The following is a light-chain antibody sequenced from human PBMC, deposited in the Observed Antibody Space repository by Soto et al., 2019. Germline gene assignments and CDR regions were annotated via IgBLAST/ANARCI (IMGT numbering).Light chain of an antibody. V-gene: IGKV3-20*01. CDR2: DAS. Sequence: IVLTQSPGTLSLSPGGRATLSCRASQSVSSSYLTWYQQKPGKAPTLLIYDASSRATGIPDRFSGSGSGTDFTLPISRLEPEDFAVYYCQQYGSSPPTYTFGQGTKLEIK. CDR1: QSVSSSY. CDR3: QQYGSSPPTYT. J-gene: IGKJ2*01.